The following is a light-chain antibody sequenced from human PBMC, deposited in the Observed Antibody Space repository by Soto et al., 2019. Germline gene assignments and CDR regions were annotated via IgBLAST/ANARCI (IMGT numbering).Light chain of an antibody. J-gene: IGLJ2*01. CDR1: SSDVRGYNY. Sequence: QSALTQPASVSGSPGQSITISCTGTSSDVRGYNYVSWYQQHPGKAPKLMIYEVSNRPSGVSTRFSGSKSGNTASLTISGLQAEDEADYYCSSYTSNSTPVVFGGGTKVTVL. CDR3: SSYTSNSTPVV. V-gene: IGLV2-14*01. CDR2: EVS.